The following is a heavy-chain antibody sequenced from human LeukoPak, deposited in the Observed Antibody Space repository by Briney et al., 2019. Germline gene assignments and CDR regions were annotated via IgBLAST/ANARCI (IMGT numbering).Heavy chain of an antibody. V-gene: IGHV4-34*01. D-gene: IGHD1-26*01. CDR1: GGSFSGYY. CDR3: GVGASRRLDAFDI. CDR2: INHSGST. Sequence: SETLSLTCAVYGGSFSGYYWSWIRQPPGKGLEWIGEINHSGSTNYNPSLKSRVTISVDTSKNQFSLKLSSVTAADTAVYYCGVGASRRLDAFDIWGQGTMVTVSS. J-gene: IGHJ3*02.